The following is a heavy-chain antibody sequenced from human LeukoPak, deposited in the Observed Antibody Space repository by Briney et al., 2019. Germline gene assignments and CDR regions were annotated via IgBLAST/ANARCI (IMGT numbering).Heavy chain of an antibody. V-gene: IGHV3-30-3*01. D-gene: IGHD3-22*01. Sequence: GGSLRLSCAASGFTFSIYTMNWVRQAPGKGLEWVAVISYDGSNKYYADSVKGRFTISRDNSKNTLYLQMNSLRAEDTAVYYCAGDGGYYDSSGYYLGAFDIWGQGTMVTVSS. CDR3: AGDGGYYDSSGYYLGAFDI. J-gene: IGHJ3*02. CDR2: ISYDGSNK. CDR1: GFTFSIYT.